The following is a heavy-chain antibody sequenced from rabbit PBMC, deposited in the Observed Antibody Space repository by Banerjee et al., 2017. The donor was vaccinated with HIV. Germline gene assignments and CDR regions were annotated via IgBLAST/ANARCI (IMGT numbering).Heavy chain of an antibody. J-gene: IGHJ6*01. Sequence: PPGKGPEWISCIYAGDGNTDYANWVNGRFTISSDNAQNTVDLQMNSLTAVDRATYFCARDLAGVIGWNLDLWGPGTLVTVS. V-gene: IGHV1S47*01. D-gene: IGHD4-1*01. CDR3: ARDLAGVIGWNLDL. CDR2: IYAGDGNT.